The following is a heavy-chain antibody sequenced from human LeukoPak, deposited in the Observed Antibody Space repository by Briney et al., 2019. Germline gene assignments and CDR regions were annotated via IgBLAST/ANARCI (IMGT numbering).Heavy chain of an antibody. V-gene: IGHV3-53*04. Sequence: GGSLRLSCAASGFTVSSNYMSWVRQAPGKGLEWVSVIYSGGSTYYAESVKGRFTISRHNSKNTLYLQMNSLRAEDTAVYYCARGTPNYDSSGYLFDYWGQGTLVTVSS. CDR1: GFTVSSNY. J-gene: IGHJ4*02. CDR3: ARGTPNYDSSGYLFDY. CDR2: IYSGGST. D-gene: IGHD3-22*01.